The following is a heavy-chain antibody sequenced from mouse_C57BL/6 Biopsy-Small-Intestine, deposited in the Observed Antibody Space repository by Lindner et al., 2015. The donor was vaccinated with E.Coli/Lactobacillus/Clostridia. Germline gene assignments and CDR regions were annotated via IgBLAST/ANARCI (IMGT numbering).Heavy chain of an antibody. CDR2: FNPRSGTT. CDR3: ATCGLTPNFYYYGVDV. V-gene: IGHV1-64*01. D-gene: IGHD1-1*01. Sequence: SVKVSCKASGNTFTSYYLHWVRQAPGQGLEWLGMFNPRSGTTIYAQKFEGRVTMTRQTSTRTFNLDLSSLKSEDTAVYYCATCGLTPNFYYYGVDVWGQGTTVTVSS. CDR1: GNTFTSYY. J-gene: IGHJ1*01.